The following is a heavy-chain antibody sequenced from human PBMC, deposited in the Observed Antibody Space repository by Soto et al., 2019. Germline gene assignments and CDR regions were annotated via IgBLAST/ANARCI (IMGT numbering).Heavy chain of an antibody. Sequence: GGSLRLSCAASGFTFSSYGMHWVRQAPGKGLEWVAVISYDGSNKYYADSVKGRFTISRDNSKNTLYLQMNSLRAEDTAVYYCAKEEEVAVAGYYYYYGMDVWGQGTTVTVSS. CDR1: GFTFSSYG. V-gene: IGHV3-30*18. J-gene: IGHJ6*02. D-gene: IGHD6-19*01. CDR3: AKEEEVAVAGYYYYYGMDV. CDR2: ISYDGSNK.